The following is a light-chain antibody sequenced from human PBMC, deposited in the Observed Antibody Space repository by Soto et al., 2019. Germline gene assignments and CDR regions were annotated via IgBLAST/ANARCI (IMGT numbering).Light chain of an antibody. J-gene: IGKJ1*01. V-gene: IGKV1-5*01. CDR3: QQYNSFSPWT. CDR2: DVS. Sequence: DIQMTQSPSTLSASVGDRVTITCRASRSISNWLAWYQQNPGKAPKLLIYDVSSLESGVPSRFSGSGSGTAFTLTISSLQPDDFATYYCQQYNSFSPWTFGQGTKVEIK. CDR1: RSISNW.